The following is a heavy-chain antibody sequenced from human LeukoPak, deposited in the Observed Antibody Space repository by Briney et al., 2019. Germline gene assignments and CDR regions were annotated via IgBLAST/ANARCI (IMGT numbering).Heavy chain of an antibody. Sequence: SVKVSCKASGGTFSSYAISWVRQAPGQGLEWMGGIIPIFGTANYAQKFQGRVTITTDESTSTAYMELSSLRSEDTAVYYCARSRRTVTTRLHFSFDYWGQGTLVTVSS. CDR1: GGTFSSYA. J-gene: IGHJ4*02. V-gene: IGHV1-69*05. D-gene: IGHD4-11*01. CDR3: ARSRRTVTTRLHFSFDY. CDR2: IIPIFGTA.